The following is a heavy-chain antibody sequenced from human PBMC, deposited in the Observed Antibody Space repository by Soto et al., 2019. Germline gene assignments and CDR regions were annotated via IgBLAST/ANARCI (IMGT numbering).Heavy chain of an antibody. V-gene: IGHV4-30-2*01. CDR3: ARSYYDSTGFAVDP. D-gene: IGHD3-22*01. CDR2: IYHSGST. J-gene: IGHJ5*02. Sequence: SETLSLTCAVSGGSISSGGYSWSWIRQPPGKGLEWIGYIYHSGSTYYNPSLKSRVTISVETPKNQFSMKLTSVTASDTAVYYCARSYYDSTGFAVDPWGQGTLVTVSS. CDR1: GGSISSGGYS.